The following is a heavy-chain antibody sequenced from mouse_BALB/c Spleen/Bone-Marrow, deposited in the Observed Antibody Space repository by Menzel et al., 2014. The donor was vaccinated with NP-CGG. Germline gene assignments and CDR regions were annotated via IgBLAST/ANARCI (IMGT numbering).Heavy chain of an antibody. CDR1: GFDFGRYW. CDR2: INPDSSTI. J-gene: IGHJ1*01. CDR3: ARLYYDYDDVFYWYFDV. D-gene: IGHD2-4*01. V-gene: IGHV4-1*02. Sequence: EVQVVESGGGLVQPGGSLKLSCAASGFDFGRYWMSWVRQAPGKGLEWIGEINPDSSTINYTPSLKDKFIISRDNAKNTLYLQMSKVRSEDTALYYCARLYYDYDDVFYWYFDVWGAGATLTVSS.